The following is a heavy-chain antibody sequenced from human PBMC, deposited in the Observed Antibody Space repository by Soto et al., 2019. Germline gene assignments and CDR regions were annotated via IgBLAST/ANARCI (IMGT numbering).Heavy chain of an antibody. CDR2: ISSSGSTI. Sequence: PGGSLRLSCAASGCTFSDYYMSWIRQAPGKGLEWVSYISSSGSTIYYADSVKGRCTISRDNAKNSLYLQMNSLRAEDTAVYYCARERASSVSYYYYMDVWGKGTTVTVSS. CDR1: GCTFSDYY. J-gene: IGHJ6*03. V-gene: IGHV3-11*01. CDR3: ARERASSVSYYYYMDV.